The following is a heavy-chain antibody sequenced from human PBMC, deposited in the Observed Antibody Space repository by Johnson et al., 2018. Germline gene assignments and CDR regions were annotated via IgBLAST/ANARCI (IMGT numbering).Heavy chain of an antibody. D-gene: IGHD1-1*01. CDR2: IYYSGST. J-gene: IGHJ3*02. CDR3: ARVTTSKHAFDI. CDR1: GGSISSSSYF. Sequence: QVQLQESGPGLVKPSETLSLSCTVSGGSISSSSYFWGWIRQPPGKGLEWIGTIYYSGSTYYNTSLKSRVTISLDTSKNQFSLNLSSVTAADTAVYYCARVTTSKHAFDIWGQGTMVTVSS. V-gene: IGHV4-39*07.